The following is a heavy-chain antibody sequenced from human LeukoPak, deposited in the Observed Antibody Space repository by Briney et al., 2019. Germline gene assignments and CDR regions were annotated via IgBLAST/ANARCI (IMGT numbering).Heavy chain of an antibody. CDR2: IYYSGST. D-gene: IGHD3-22*01. CDR3: ARLYDSSGYYHPNFDY. Sequence: PSETLSLTCTVSGGSISSYYWSWIRQPPGKGLEWIGYIYYSGSTNYNPSLKSRVTISVDTSKNQFSLKLGSVTAADTAVYYCARLYDSSGYYHPNFDYWGQGTLVTVSS. V-gene: IGHV4-59*08. CDR1: GGSISSYY. J-gene: IGHJ4*02.